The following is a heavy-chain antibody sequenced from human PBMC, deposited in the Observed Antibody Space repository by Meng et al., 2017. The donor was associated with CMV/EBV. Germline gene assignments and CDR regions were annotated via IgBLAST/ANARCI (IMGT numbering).Heavy chain of an antibody. J-gene: IGHJ6*02. CDR2: ISGYNGNT. Sequence: ASVKVSCKASGYTFTSYVISWVRQAPGQGLEWMGWISGYNGNTDYAQKLQGRVTVTTDTSTGTAYMELRSLRSDDTAVYYCARDCSSTSCYRRGNNYYGMDVWGQGTTVTVSS. V-gene: IGHV1-18*01. CDR3: ARDCSSTSCYRRGNNYYGMDV. CDR1: GYTFTSYV. D-gene: IGHD2-2*01.